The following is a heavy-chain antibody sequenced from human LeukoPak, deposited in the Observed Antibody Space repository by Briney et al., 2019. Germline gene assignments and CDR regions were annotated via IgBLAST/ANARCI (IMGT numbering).Heavy chain of an antibody. V-gene: IGHV4-31*02. Sequence: SETLSLTCTVSGASFNSDDQYWNWIRQSPGKGLEWIGSIHPSGMLYNNPSLESRVTMSIDTSKNQFSLNLNSVTAADTAVYFCSRGLGSRKLGYWGQGILVTVSS. CDR3: SRGLGSRKLGY. D-gene: IGHD2-2*01. J-gene: IGHJ4*02. CDR1: GASFNSDDQY. CDR2: IHPSGML.